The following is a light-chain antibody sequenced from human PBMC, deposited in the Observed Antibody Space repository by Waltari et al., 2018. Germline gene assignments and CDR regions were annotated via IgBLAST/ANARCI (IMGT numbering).Light chain of an antibody. CDR3: SSYTSSSTFV. CDR2: DVS. J-gene: IGLJ3*02. V-gene: IGLV2-14*04. Sequence: GQSITISCTGTSSDVGGYNYVSWYQQHPGKAPKLMIYDVSKRPSGVSNRFSGSKSGNTASLTISGLQAEDEADYYCSSYTSSSTFVFGGGTK. CDR1: SSDVGGYNY.